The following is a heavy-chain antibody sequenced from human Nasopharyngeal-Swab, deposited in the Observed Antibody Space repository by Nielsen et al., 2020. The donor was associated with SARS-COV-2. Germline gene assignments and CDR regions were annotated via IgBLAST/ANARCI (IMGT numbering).Heavy chain of an antibody. J-gene: IGHJ4*02. CDR2: MKPSGRT. CDR1: GGSLSDYH. Sequence: SCDVYGGSLSDYHWSWIRQPPGKGLEWIGEMKPSGRTNYNPSLKSRVAISIDTSKKQFFLNLRSVTAADTAVFYCAGHPAYFDYWGQGTLVTVSS. V-gene: IGHV4-34*01. CDR3: AGHPAYFDY.